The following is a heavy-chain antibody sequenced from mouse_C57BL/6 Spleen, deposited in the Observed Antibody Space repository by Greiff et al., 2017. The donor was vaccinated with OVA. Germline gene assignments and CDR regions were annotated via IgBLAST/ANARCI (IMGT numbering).Heavy chain of an antibody. CDR1: GYAFTNYL. CDR3: ARSGHITTVGGYFDV. D-gene: IGHD1-1*01. V-gene: IGHV1-54*01. J-gene: IGHJ1*03. CDR2: INPGSGGT. Sequence: LEESGAELVRPGTSVKVSCKASGYAFTNYLIEWVKQRPGQGLEWIGVINPGSGGTNYNEKFKGKATLTADKSSSTAYMQLSSLTSEDSAVYFCARSGHITTVGGYFDVWGTGTTVTVSS.